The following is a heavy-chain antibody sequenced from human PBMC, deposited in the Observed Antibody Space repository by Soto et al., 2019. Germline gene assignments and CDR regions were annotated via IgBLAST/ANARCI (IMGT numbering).Heavy chain of an antibody. CDR1: GYTFTRYA. J-gene: IGHJ4*01. CDR3: ARTDGDLDY. D-gene: IGHD4-17*01. CDR2: MNPKSGYA. V-gene: IGHV1-8*01. Sequence: QVQLVQSGAEVKKPGASVKVSCKTSGYTFTRYAINWVRQATGQGLEWMGWMNPKSGYAGSAQRFQGRITMTRDTSISTAYMELSSLRSEDTAMYYCARTDGDLDYWGQGTLVTVSS.